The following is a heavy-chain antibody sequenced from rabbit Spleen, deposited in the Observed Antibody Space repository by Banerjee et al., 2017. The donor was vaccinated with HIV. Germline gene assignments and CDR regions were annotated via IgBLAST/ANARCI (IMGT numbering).Heavy chain of an antibody. V-gene: IGHV1S39*01. CDR1: GFDFRRTG. CDR3: ARRNIGNYGNYAGAFNL. J-gene: IGHJ4*01. D-gene: IGHD4-2*01. CDR2: INTINDVT. Sequence: QEQLMASGGGLVQPGGSLKLSCKASGFDFRRTGVSWVRQAPGKGLEWIGCINTINDVTWYASWAKGRFTISKTSSTTVTLQMTSLTAADTATYFCARRNIGNYGNYAGAFNLWGPGTLVTV.